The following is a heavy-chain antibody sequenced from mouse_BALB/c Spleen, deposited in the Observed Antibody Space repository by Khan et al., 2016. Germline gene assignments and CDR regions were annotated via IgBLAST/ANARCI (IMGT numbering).Heavy chain of an antibody. V-gene: IGHV1-18*01. CDR3: LRDAMDY. CDR2: VNPNNGGS. Sequence: VRLQQSGPDLVKPGASVKISCKASGYSFSGYYLDWVKQSHEKSLEWIGRVNPNNGGSKYNQKFKGKAILTVDRSSTTAYMELRSLTSEDSAVXYCLRDAMDYWGQGTSVTVSS. D-gene: IGHD3-1*01. CDR1: GYSFSGYY. J-gene: IGHJ4*01.